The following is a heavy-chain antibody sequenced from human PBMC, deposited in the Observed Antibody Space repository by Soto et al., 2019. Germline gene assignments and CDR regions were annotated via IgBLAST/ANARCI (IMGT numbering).Heavy chain of an antibody. J-gene: IGHJ6*02. CDR1: GFTFDDYA. CDR3: AKKDYGMDV. V-gene: IGHV3-9*01. CDR2: ISWNSGSI. Sequence: EVPLVESGGCLVQPGRSLRLSCAAPGFTFDDYAMHWVRQAPGKGLEWVSGISWNSGSIGYADSVKGRFTISRDNAKNSLYLQMNSLRAEDTAWYYCAKKDYGMDVWGQGTTVTVSS.